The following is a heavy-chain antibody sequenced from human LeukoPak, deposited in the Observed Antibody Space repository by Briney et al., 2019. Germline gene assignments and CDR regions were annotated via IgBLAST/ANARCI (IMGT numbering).Heavy chain of an antibody. Sequence: GGSLRLSCAASGFTFSSYAMHWVRQAPGKGLEWVAVISYDGSNKYYADSVKGRFTISRDNSKNTLYLQMNSLRAEDTAVYYCARDHHRRLYDSQARDTFDIWGQGTMVTVSS. CDR2: ISYDGSNK. V-gene: IGHV3-30*04. CDR1: GFTFSSYA. J-gene: IGHJ3*02. CDR3: ARDHHRRLYDSQARDTFDI. D-gene: IGHD3-22*01.